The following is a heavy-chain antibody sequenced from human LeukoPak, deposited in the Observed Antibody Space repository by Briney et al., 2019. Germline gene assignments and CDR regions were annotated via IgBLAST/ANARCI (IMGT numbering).Heavy chain of an antibody. V-gene: IGHV1-2*02. CDR1: GYTFTGYY. CDR3: ARGTYYDSSGYSGVRLFDY. J-gene: IGHJ4*02. CDR2: INPNSGDT. D-gene: IGHD3-22*01. Sequence: ASVKVSCKASGYTFTGYYMHWVRQAPGQGLEWMGWINPNSGDTNSAQKFQGRVTMTSDTSLNTAYMELSRLRSDDTALYYCARGTYYDSSGYSGVRLFDYWGQGTLVTVSS.